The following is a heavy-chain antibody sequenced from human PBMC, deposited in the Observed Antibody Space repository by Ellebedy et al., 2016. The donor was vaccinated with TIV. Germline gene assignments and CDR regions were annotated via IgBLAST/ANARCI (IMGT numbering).Heavy chain of an antibody. CDR3: ARATAGFDY. J-gene: IGHJ4*02. CDR2: IGAAGDT. V-gene: IGHV3-13*01. Sequence: GESLKISCAASGFTFSSYDMHSVRQGSGNGLEWVSSIGAAGDTYYAGFVKGRVAISRENAKNSLYLQLNNVRVGDTAVYYCARATAGFDYWGQGTLVTVSS. D-gene: IGHD1-14*01. CDR1: GFTFSSYD.